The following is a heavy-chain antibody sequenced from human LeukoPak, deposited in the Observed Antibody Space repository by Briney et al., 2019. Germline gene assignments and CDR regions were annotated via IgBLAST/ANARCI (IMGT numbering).Heavy chain of an antibody. Sequence: GGSLRLSCAASGFTFSSYWMSWVRQAPGKGLEWVSSITSSSSYIYYVDSVKGRFTISRDNAKNSLYLQMNSLRAEDTAVYYCARPYSSSWSYYYYYYGMDVWGQGTTVTVSS. CDR1: GFTFSSYW. J-gene: IGHJ6*02. V-gene: IGHV3-21*01. CDR2: ITSSSSYI. D-gene: IGHD6-13*01. CDR3: ARPYSSSWSYYYYYYGMDV.